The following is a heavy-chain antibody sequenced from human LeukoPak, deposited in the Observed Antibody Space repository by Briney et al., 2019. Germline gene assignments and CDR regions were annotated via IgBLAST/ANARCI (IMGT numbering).Heavy chain of an antibody. CDR1: GFTFSSHS. V-gene: IGHV3-21*01. Sequence: GGSLRLSCAVSGFTFSSHSMNWVRQAPGKGLEWVSSISSSSNYIYYADSVKGRFTISRDNAKNSLYLQMNSLRAEDTAVYYCAREGVYSSSWYGDYWGQGTLVTVSS. CDR2: ISSSSNYI. J-gene: IGHJ4*02. CDR3: AREGVYSSSWYGDY. D-gene: IGHD6-13*01.